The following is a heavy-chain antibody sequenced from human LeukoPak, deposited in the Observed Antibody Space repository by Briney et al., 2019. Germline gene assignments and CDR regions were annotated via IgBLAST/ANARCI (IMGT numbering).Heavy chain of an antibody. Sequence: GSLRLSCAASGFTFDSYGMNWVRQAPGKGPEWVSGISGSGVYTYYADSVKGRFTISRDNSKNTLYLQMNSLRAEDTAVYYCAKDTGFDNWNYVDAFDIWGQGTKVTVSS. D-gene: IGHD1-7*01. J-gene: IGHJ3*02. CDR3: AKDTGFDNWNYVDAFDI. CDR2: ISGSGVYT. V-gene: IGHV3-23*01. CDR1: GFTFDSYG.